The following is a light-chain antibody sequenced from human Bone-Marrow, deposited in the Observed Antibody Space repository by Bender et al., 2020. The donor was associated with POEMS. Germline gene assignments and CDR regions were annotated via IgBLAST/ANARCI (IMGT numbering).Light chain of an antibody. CDR3: GSFTTSNSWV. CDR2: INN. CDR1: SSNIGTNP. Sequence: QSVLTQPPSASGTPGQRVTISCSGSSSNIGTNPVNWYQQLPGTAPKLLIYINNQRPSGVPDRFSGSKSGNTASLTISGLQAEDEADYYCGSFTTSNSWVFGGGTKVTVL. V-gene: IGLV1-44*01. J-gene: IGLJ3*02.